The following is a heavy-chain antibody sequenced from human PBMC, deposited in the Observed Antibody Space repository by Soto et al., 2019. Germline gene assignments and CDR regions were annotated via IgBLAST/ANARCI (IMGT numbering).Heavy chain of an antibody. Sequence: SETLSLTCTVSGGSISSYYWSWIRRPPGKGLEWIGYIYYSGSTNYNPSLKSRVTISVDTSKNQFSLKLSSVTAADTAVYYCARGGGTVWGSHRFDYWGQGTLVTVSS. CDR1: GGSISSYY. CDR2: IYYSGST. D-gene: IGHD3-16*02. J-gene: IGHJ4*02. V-gene: IGHV4-59*01. CDR3: ARGGGTVWGSHRFDY.